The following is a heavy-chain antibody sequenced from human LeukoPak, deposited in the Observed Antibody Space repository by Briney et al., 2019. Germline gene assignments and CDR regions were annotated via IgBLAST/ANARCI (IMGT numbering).Heavy chain of an antibody. Sequence: SETLSLTCTVSGGSISSSSYYWGWIRQPPGKGLEWIGSIYYSGSTYYNPSLKSRVTISVDTSKNQFSLKLNSVTAADTAVYYCARGRGHFPAHWGQGTLVTVSS. CDR3: ARGRGHFPAH. CDR2: IYYSGST. V-gene: IGHV4-39*07. J-gene: IGHJ4*02. CDR1: GGSISSSSYY.